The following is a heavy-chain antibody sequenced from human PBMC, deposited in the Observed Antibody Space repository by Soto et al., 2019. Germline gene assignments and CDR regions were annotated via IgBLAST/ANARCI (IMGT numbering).Heavy chain of an antibody. D-gene: IGHD3-10*01. V-gene: IGHV4-39*01. Sequence: PSETLSLTCTVSGGSISSRGYYWGWIRQPPGKGLEWIGTIYYSGSTYYNPSLKSRVTISVDTSKNQFSLKLSSVTAADTAVYYCARVSGIYYYGMDVWGQGTTVT. CDR1: GGSISSRGYY. CDR2: IYYSGST. CDR3: ARVSGIYYYGMDV. J-gene: IGHJ6*02.